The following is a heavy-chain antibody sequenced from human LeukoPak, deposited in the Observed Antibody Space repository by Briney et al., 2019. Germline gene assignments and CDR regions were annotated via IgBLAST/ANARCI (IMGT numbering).Heavy chain of an antibody. Sequence: GGSLRLSCAASGFMFSSYAMSWVRQAPGKGLEWVSAISGSGGSTYYADSVKGRFTISRDNSKNTLYLQMNSLRAEDTAVYYCAKEPVVPAAIPCYFDYWGQGTLVTVSS. D-gene: IGHD2-2*02. CDR2: ISGSGGST. V-gene: IGHV3-23*01. J-gene: IGHJ4*02. CDR1: GFMFSSYA. CDR3: AKEPVVPAAIPCYFDY.